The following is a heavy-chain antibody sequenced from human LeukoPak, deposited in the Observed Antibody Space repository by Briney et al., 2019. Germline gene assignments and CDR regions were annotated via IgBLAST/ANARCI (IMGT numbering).Heavy chain of an antibody. V-gene: IGHV3-21*04. Sequence: ESLSLTCTVSGGSISSSSYYWGWIRQPPGKGLEWVSSITSDSRYMYYADSVKGRFTISRDNSKNTLFLQMSSLRAEDTAVYYCAKSRGSGRSMPRGVNFDYWGQATLVTVSS. D-gene: IGHD3-10*01. CDR3: AKSRGSGRSMPRGVNFDY. J-gene: IGHJ4*02. CDR2: ITSDSRYM. CDR1: GGSISSSS.